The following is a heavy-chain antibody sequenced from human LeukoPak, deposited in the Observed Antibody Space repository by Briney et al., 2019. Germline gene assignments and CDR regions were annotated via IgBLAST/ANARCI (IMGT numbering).Heavy chain of an antibody. CDR3: ARDRRGSGSYWRYYYYYGMDV. CDR1: GYTFTSYD. D-gene: IGHD1-26*01. CDR2: MNPNSGNT. Sequence: ASVKVSCKASGYTFTSYDINWVRQATGQGLEWMGWMNPNSGNTGYAQKFQGRVTMTRNTSISTAYMELSSLRSEDTAVYYCARDRRGSGSYWRYYYYYGMDVWGQGTTVTVSS. V-gene: IGHV1-8*01. J-gene: IGHJ6*02.